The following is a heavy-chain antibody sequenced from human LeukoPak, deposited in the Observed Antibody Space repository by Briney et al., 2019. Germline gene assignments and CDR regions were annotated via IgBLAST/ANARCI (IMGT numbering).Heavy chain of an antibody. V-gene: IGHV4-61*02. Sequence: SETLSLTCTVSGGSISSGSYYWSWIRQPAGKGLEWIGRIYTSGSTNYNPSLKSRVTISVDTSKNQFSLKLSSVTAADTAVYYCVRRVGDYYDSSGYAFDIWGQGTMVTVSS. CDR3: VRRVGDYYDSSGYAFDI. J-gene: IGHJ3*02. D-gene: IGHD3-22*01. CDR2: IYTSGST. CDR1: GGSISSGSYY.